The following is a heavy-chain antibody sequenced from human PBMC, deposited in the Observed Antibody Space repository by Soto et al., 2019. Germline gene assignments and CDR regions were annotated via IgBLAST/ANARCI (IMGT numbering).Heavy chain of an antibody. Sequence: GGSLRLSCAASGFTFNNYAINWGRQAPGKGLEWVATISATGGSTYYADSVKGRFTISRDNSKNTLYLQMNGLRVEYTAAYYCPKDRLAGNLDYWGQGTQVTVSS. V-gene: IGHV3-23*01. CDR3: PKDRLAGNLDY. CDR2: ISATGGST. J-gene: IGHJ4*02. CDR1: GFTFNNYA.